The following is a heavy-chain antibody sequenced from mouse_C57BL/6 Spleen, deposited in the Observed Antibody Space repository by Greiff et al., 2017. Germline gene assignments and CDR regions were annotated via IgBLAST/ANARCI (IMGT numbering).Heavy chain of an antibody. J-gene: IGHJ2*01. CDR2: ISSGGSYT. CDR1: GFTFSSYG. Sequence: EVMLVESGGDLVKPGGSLKLSCAASGFTFSSYGMSWVRQTPDKRLEWVATISSGGSYTYYPDSVKGRFTISRDNAKNTLYLQRSSLKSEDTSMYYCARHRDGKVDYWGQGTTLTVSS. V-gene: IGHV5-6*02. D-gene: IGHD2-1*01. CDR3: ARHRDGKVDY.